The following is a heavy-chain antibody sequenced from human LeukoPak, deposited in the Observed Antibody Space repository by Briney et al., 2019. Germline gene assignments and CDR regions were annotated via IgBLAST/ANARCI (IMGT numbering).Heavy chain of an antibody. Sequence: HPGGSLRLSCAASGFTFSSYAMNWVRQAPGKGLEWVSAISGSGGSTYYADSVKGRFTISRDNSKNTLYLQMNSLRAEDTAVYYCARDRSGRAGYYYYGMDVWGQGTTVTVSS. D-gene: IGHD2-15*01. V-gene: IGHV3-23*01. J-gene: IGHJ6*02. CDR2: ISGSGGST. CDR1: GFTFSSYA. CDR3: ARDRSGRAGYYYYGMDV.